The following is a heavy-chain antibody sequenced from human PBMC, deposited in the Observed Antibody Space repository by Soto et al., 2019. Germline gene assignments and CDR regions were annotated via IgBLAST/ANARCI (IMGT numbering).Heavy chain of an antibody. CDR1: GGSFSGYY. Sequence: SETLSLTCAVYGGSFSGYYWSWIRQPPGKGLEWIGEINHSGSTNYNPSLKSRVTISVDTSKNQFSLKLSSVTAADTAVYYCARGRGIAAAANVWGQGTLVTVSS. D-gene: IGHD6-13*01. J-gene: IGHJ4*02. V-gene: IGHV4-34*01. CDR3: ARGRGIAAAANV. CDR2: INHSGST.